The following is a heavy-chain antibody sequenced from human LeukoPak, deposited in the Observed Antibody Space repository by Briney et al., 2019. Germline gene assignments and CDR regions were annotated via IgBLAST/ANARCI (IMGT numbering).Heavy chain of an antibody. CDR3: ARIRLPLGYCSTTSCYGAFDY. D-gene: IGHD2-2*01. CDR2: IYTSGST. J-gene: IGHJ4*02. CDR1: GGSISSYY. Sequence: SETLSLTCTVSGGSISSYYWSWIRQPAGKGLEWIGRIYTSGSTNYNPSLKSRVTISVDTSKNQFSLKLSSVTAADTAVYYCARIRLPLGYCSTTSCYGAFDYWGQGTLVTVSS. V-gene: IGHV4-4*07.